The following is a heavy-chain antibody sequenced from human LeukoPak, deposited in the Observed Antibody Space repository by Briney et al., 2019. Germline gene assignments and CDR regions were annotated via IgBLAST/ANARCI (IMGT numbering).Heavy chain of an antibody. Sequence: SQTLSLTCTVSGGSISSGSYYWSWIRQPAGKGLEWIGRIYTSGSTNYNPSLKSRVTMSVDTSKNQFSLKLSSVTAADTAVYYCAREWAASVDYWGQGTLVTVSS. D-gene: IGHD6-13*01. CDR3: AREWAASVDY. J-gene: IGHJ4*02. V-gene: IGHV4-61*02. CDR2: IYTSGST. CDR1: GGSISSGSYY.